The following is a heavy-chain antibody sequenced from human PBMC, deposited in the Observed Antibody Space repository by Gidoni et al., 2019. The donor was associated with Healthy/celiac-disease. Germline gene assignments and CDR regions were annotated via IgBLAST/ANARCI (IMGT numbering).Heavy chain of an antibody. CDR1: GGSLSSSSYY. CDR3: ARHGDFWSGYYYYGMDV. J-gene: IGHJ6*02. CDR2: IFYSGST. V-gene: IGHV4-39*01. Sequence: QLQLQESGPGLVKPSETLSLTCPVSGGSLSSSSYYWGWIRQPPGKGLEWIGSIFYSGSTYSNPSLKSRVTISVDTSKNQFSLKLSSVTAADTAVYYCARHGDFWSGYYYYGMDVWGQGTTVTVSS. D-gene: IGHD3-3*01.